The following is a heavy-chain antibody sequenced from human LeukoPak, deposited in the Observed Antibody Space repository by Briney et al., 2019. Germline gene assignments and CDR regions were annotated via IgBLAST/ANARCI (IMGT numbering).Heavy chain of an antibody. CDR2: IYASGDT. CDR1: GDSMRKYC. D-gene: IGHD6-19*01. Sequence: SETLSLTCTVSGDSMRKYCWSWIRQPAGKGLEWIGRIYASGDTKYNPSLKSRVAMSVDTSKNYFSLKLTSVTAADTAAYYCASGGMAGRWPLNYWGRGTLVTVSS. V-gene: IGHV4-4*07. J-gene: IGHJ4*02. CDR3: ASGGMAGRWPLNY.